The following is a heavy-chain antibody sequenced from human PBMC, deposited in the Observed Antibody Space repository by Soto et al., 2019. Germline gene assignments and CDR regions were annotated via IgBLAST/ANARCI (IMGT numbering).Heavy chain of an antibody. CDR1: GYTFTNYG. V-gene: IGHV1-18*01. D-gene: IGHD3-9*01. CDR2: ISPYNENT. CDR3: ARAHYDILTGYCNFDY. J-gene: IGHJ4*02. Sequence: GASVKVSCKASGYTFTNYGVSWVRQAPGQGLEWMGWISPYNENTIYAQKVQGRVTMTTDTSTSTVYMELRSLRSDDTAVYYCARAHYDILTGYCNFDYWGQGTLVTVS.